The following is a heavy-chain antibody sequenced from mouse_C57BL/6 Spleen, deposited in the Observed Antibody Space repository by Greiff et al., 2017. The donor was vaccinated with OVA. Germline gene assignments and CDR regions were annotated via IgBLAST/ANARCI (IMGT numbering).Heavy chain of an antibody. CDR3: ARGDYEVDY. D-gene: IGHD2-4*01. CDR1: GFTFTSYW. Sequence: VQLQESGAELAKPGASVKLSCKASGFTFTSYWMHWVNQRPGQGLEWIGYINPSSGYTKYTQKFKDKATLPADKSSSTAYMPLSSLTDEDAAVYYGARGDYEVDYGGQGTTLTVSS. V-gene: IGHV1-7*01. J-gene: IGHJ2*01. CDR2: INPSSGYT.